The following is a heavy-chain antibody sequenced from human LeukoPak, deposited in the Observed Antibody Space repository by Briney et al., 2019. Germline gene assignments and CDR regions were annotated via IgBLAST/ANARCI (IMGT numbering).Heavy chain of an antibody. J-gene: IGHJ4*02. CDR1: GYTFTSYW. V-gene: IGHV5-51*01. CDR3: ARRPGRTAYFDY. D-gene: IGHD2-2*01. Sequence: GESLKISCQASGYTFTSYWVAWVRQMPGKGLELVGILYPGDSTIRYSPSFQGHVTISADKSISTAYLQWSSLKASDTAMYYCARRPGRTAYFDYWGQGTLVTVSS. CDR2: LYPGDSTI.